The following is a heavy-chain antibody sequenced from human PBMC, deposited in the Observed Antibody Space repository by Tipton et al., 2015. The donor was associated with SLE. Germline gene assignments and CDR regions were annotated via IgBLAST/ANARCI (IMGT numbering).Heavy chain of an antibody. J-gene: IGHJ6*03. CDR3: ARHGLGFSYAVMVV. CDR2: TYYRSKWYD. CDR1: GDSVSSDNAA. Sequence: GLVKPSQTLSLTCAISGDSVSSDNAAWNWIRQSPSGGLEWLGRTYYRSKWYDDYAVSVKNRITINPDTSKNQFSLQLKSVSPVDTAVYYCARHGLGFSYAVMVVWGKGTTVTVSS. D-gene: IGHD5-18*01. V-gene: IGHV6-1*01.